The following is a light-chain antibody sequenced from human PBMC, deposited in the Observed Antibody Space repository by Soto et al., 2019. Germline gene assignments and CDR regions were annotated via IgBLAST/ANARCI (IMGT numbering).Light chain of an antibody. V-gene: IGKV3-15*01. J-gene: IGKJ5*01. CDR2: GAS. CDR3: QQYDNWPIT. Sequence: EIGMTQSPATLSVSPGERATLSCRASQSININLAWYQQKPGQAPRILIYGASTRATGLPARFSGSGSGTEFTLIISSLQSEDSAVYYCQQYDNWPITFGQGTRLEIK. CDR1: QSININ.